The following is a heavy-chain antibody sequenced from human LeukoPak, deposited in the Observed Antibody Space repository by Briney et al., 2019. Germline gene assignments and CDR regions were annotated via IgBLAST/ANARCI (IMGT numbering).Heavy chain of an antibody. D-gene: IGHD4-11*01. J-gene: IGHJ4*02. Sequence: PSETLSLTCTVSGGSVSTGTYYWSWIRQPPGKGLEWIAYIYYSGSTNYNPSLMSRVTISVDTSKNQFSLKLRSVTAADTAVYYCARRGTVTTERFDYWGQGTLVTVSS. CDR2: IYYSGST. V-gene: IGHV4-61*01. CDR1: GGSVSTGTYY. CDR3: ARRGTVTTERFDY.